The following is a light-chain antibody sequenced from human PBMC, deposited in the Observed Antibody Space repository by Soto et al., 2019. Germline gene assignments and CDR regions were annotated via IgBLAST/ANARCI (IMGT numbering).Light chain of an antibody. J-gene: IGKJ2*01. V-gene: IGKV3-20*01. CDR3: QQYGSSPGYT. CDR2: GAS. CDR1: QSVSSSY. Sequence: EIVLTQSPGTLSLSPGERATLSCRASQSVSSSYLAWYQQKPGQAPRLLIYGASSRATGIPDMFSGSGSGTDFPLTISRLEPEDFAVYYCQQYGSSPGYTFGQGTKLEIK.